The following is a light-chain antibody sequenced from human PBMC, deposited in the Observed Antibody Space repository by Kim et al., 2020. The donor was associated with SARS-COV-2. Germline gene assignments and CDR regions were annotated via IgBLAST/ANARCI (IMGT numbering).Light chain of an antibody. J-gene: IGKJ2*01. CDR1: QSVSSN. CDR3: QQYNNWPPYT. Sequence: SPGERATLSCRASQSVSSNFAWYQQKPGQAPRLLISGASTRATGIPARFSGSGSGTEFTLTISSLQSEDFAVYYCQQYNNWPPYTFGQGTKLEI. CDR2: GAS. V-gene: IGKV3-15*01.